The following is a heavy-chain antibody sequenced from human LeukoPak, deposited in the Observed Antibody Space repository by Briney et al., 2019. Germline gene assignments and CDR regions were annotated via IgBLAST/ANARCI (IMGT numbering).Heavy chain of an antibody. V-gene: IGHV1-46*01. CDR2: INPSGGST. Sequence: ASVKVSCKASGYTFTSYYMHWVRQAPGQGLEWMGIINPSGGSTSYAQKFQGRVTMTRNTSISTAYMELSSLRSEDTAVYYCARGDLATIVPFDYWGQGTLVTVSS. CDR3: ARGDLATIVPFDY. J-gene: IGHJ4*02. CDR1: GYTFTSYY. D-gene: IGHD5-24*01.